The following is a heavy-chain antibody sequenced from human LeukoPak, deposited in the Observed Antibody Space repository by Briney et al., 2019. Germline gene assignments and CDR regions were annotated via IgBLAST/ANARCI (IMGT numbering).Heavy chain of an antibody. CDR3: ARDPSSGWFGAFDI. D-gene: IGHD6-19*01. CDR1: GYTFTSYY. V-gene: IGHV1-46*01. CDR2: INPSGGST. Sequence: ASVKVSCKASGYTFTSYYMHWVRQAPGQGLEWMGIINPSGGSTSYAQKFQGRVTMTRDMSTSTAYMELSRLRSDDTAVYYCARDPSSGWFGAFDIWGQGTMVTVSS. J-gene: IGHJ3*02.